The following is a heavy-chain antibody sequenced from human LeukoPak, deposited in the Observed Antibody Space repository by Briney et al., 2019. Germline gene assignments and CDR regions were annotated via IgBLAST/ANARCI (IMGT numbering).Heavy chain of an antibody. J-gene: IGHJ4*02. V-gene: IGHV3-64*02. CDR1: GFIFTDYW. CDR3: ARWGSTSCYDY. D-gene: IGHD2-2*01. Sequence: PGGSLRLSCAGSGFIFTDYWIDWVRQAPGKGLEYVSAISTNGDSTYYADSVKGRFTISRDNSKNTLFLQMGSLRAGDMAVYYCARWGSTSCYDYWGQGTQVTVSS. CDR2: ISTNGDST.